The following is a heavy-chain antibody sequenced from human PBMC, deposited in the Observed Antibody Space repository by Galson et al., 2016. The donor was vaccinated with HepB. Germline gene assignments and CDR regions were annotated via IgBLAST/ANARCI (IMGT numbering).Heavy chain of an antibody. CDR2: VFYSGDT. V-gene: IGHV4-61*01. CDR3: ARNKRSIIGASDS. CDR1: GDSVKSGLYS. D-gene: IGHD1-14*01. Sequence: SETLSLTCNVSGDSVKSGLYSWSWIRQPPGKALEWIGYVFYSGDTKYNPSLKSRVTISVDTSKNQFSLRLNSVTAADTAVYYCARNKRSIIGASDSWGQGTLVTVSS. J-gene: IGHJ4*02.